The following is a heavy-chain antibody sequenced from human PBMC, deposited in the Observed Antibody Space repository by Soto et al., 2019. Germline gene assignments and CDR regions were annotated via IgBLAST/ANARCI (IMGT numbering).Heavy chain of an antibody. Sequence: PSETLSLTCTVSGGSISSSSYYWGWIRQPPGKGLEWIGSIYYSGSTYYNPSLKSRVTISVDTSKNQFSLKLSSVTAADTAVYYCARWGAGSYGKFDYWGQGTLVTVSS. CDR2: IYYSGST. J-gene: IGHJ4*02. D-gene: IGHD1-26*01. CDR1: GGSISSSSYY. CDR3: ARWGAGSYGKFDY. V-gene: IGHV4-39*01.